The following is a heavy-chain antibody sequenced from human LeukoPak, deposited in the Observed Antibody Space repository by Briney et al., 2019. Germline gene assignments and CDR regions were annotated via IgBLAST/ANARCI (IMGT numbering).Heavy chain of an antibody. CDR3: ATEKHTLAAAGTKIIPS. Sequence: GASVKVSCKVSGYTLTELSMHWVRQAPGKGLEWMGGFDPEDGETIYAQKFQGRVTMTEDTSTDTAYMELSSLRSEDTAVYYRATEKHTLAAAGTKIIPSWGQGTLVTVSS. CDR1: GYTLTELS. V-gene: IGHV1-24*01. CDR2: FDPEDGET. D-gene: IGHD6-13*01. J-gene: IGHJ4*02.